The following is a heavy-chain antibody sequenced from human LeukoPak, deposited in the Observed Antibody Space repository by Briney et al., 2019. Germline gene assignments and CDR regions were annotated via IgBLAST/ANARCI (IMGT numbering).Heavy chain of an antibody. CDR3: ARSLGSDFYFDY. J-gene: IGHJ4*02. V-gene: IGHV1-46*01. D-gene: IGHD5/OR15-5a*01. Sequence: ASVKVSCKASGYTFTSYYMHWVRQAPGQGLEWMGIINPSGGSTSYAQKFQGRVTMTRDTSTSTVHMELSSLRSEDTAVYYCARSLGSDFYFDYWGQGTLVTVSS. CDR1: GYTFTSYY. CDR2: INPSGGST.